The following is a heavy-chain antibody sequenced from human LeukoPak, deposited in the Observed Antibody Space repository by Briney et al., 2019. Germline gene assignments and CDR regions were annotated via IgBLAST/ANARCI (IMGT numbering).Heavy chain of an antibody. V-gene: IGHV4-59*04. J-gene: IGHJ4*02. D-gene: IGHD4-17*01. CDR1: GGSISSFY. CDR3: ARQSDYGFDY. Sequence: SETLSLTCSVSGGSISSFYWSWIRQPPGKGLEWIASFYFSGSTYYNPSLKSRVTIYVHTSKNQVSLNLNSVTAADTAVYYCARQSDYGFDYWGQGTLVTVSS. CDR2: FYFSGST.